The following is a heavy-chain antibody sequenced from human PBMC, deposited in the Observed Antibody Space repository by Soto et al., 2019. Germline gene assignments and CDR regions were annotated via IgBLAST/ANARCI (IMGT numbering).Heavy chain of an antibody. D-gene: IGHD3-10*01. J-gene: IGHJ4*02. CDR2: ISYDGTNE. V-gene: IGHV3-30*18. CDR3: AKGVVREPAYFDY. Sequence: GSLIPSGAVSGFTFSAFAMYGVRQAPGKGLEWVALISYDGTNEDYAESVRVRFTISRDNSKNTLYLDMNSLSAEDSAVYFCAKGVVREPAYFDYWGQGTLVTVSS. CDR1: GFTFSAFA.